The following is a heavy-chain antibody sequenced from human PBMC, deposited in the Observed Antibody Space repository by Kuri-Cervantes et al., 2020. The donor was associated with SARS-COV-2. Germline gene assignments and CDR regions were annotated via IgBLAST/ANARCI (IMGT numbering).Heavy chain of an antibody. CDR3: VRDGDHWNFDY. CDR1: GFTFTSYA. D-gene: IGHD1-1*01. V-gene: IGHV3-33*08. CDR2: IWSDGSNR. J-gene: IGHJ4*02. Sequence: GESLKISCAASGFTFTSYAMSWVRQAPGKGLEWVAVIWSDGSNRYYADSVKGRFTLSRDSAKNMLFLQMNSLRAEDTAVYYCVRDGDHWNFDYWGQGTLVTVSS.